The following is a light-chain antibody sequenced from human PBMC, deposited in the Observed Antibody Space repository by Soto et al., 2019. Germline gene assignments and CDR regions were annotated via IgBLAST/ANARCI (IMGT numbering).Light chain of an antibody. V-gene: IGLV2-14*03. CDR1: SNDVGGYDY. CDR2: DVS. Sequence: QSVLTQPASVSGSPGQSITISCTGTSNDVGGYDYVTWYQHHPGKAPKLMIYDVSNRPSGISDRFSASKSGNTASLTISGVQAEDEAHYYCSSYTSRATLVFGGWTKVTVL. J-gene: IGLJ2*01. CDR3: SSYTSRATLV.